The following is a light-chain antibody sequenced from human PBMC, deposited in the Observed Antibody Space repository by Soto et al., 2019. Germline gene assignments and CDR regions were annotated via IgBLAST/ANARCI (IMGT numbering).Light chain of an antibody. J-gene: IGKJ1*01. CDR2: GAS. Sequence: EIVLTQSPGTLSLSPGERATLSCRASQSVSSSYLAWYQQKPGQAPRLLIYGASSRATGIPDRFSGSGSGTDVTLTISRLEPEDFAVYYCQHGTFGQGTKVEIK. V-gene: IGKV3-20*01. CDR3: QHGT. CDR1: QSVSSSY.